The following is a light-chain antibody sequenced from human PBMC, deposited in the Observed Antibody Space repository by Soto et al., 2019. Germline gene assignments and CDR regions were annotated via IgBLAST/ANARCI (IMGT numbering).Light chain of an antibody. CDR1: QILLHINGYY. CDR3: MQTLQLPLT. Sequence: DIVMTQSPLSLPVTPGEPASISCSSSQILLHINGYYLDWYLQKPGQCLQLLIYLGSNRASGVPDRFSGSGSGTDFTLKISRVEAEDVGVYYCMQTLQLPLTFGQGTKLEIK. V-gene: IGKV2-28*01. J-gene: IGKJ2*01. CDR2: LGS.